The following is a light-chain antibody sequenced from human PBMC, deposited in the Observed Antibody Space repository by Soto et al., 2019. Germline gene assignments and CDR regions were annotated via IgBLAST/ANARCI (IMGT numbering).Light chain of an antibody. Sequence: QSVLTQPPSASGTPGQRVTISCSGSSSNIGSNTVNWYQQLPGTAPKLLIYSNNQRPSGVPDRFSGSKSGTSASLAISGLQSEDEADYYGAAWDDSLNGHVVFGGGTKVTVL. V-gene: IGLV1-44*01. CDR2: SNN. CDR1: SSNIGSNT. CDR3: AAWDDSLNGHVV. J-gene: IGLJ2*01.